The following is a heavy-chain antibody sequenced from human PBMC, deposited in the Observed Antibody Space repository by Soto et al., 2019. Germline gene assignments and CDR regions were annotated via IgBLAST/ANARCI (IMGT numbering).Heavy chain of an antibody. CDR2: IDPSDSYT. D-gene: IGHD3-16*02. J-gene: IGHJ3*02. Sequence: HGESLKISCKGSGYSFTSYWISWVRQMPGKGLEWMGRIDPSDSYTNYSPSFQGHVTISADKSISTAYRQWSSLKASDTAMYYCARRYYDYVWGSYRDDAFDIWGQGTMVTVSS. V-gene: IGHV5-10-1*01. CDR3: ARRYYDYVWGSYRDDAFDI. CDR1: GYSFTSYW.